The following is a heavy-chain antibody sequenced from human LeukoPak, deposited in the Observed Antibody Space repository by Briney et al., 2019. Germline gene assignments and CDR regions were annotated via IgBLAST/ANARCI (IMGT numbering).Heavy chain of an antibody. CDR1: GFSLSTSGVG. CDR3: ARGLVGATESWFDP. J-gene: IGHJ5*02. D-gene: IGHD1-26*01. V-gene: IGHV2-5*02. Sequence: ESGPTLVKPTQTLTLTCTFSGFSLSTSGVGVGWIRQPPGKALEWLALIYWDDDKRYSPSLKSRLTITKDTSKNQVVLTMTNMDPVDTATYYCARGLVGATESWFDPWGQGTLVTVSS. CDR2: IYWDDDK.